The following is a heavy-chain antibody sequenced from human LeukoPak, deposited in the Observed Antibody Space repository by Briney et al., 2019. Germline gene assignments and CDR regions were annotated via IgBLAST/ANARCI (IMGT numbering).Heavy chain of an antibody. CDR3: ARFAVHRRITVAGQFGLDY. J-gene: IGHJ4*02. CDR2: ISAYNGNT. Sequence: ASVKVSCKASGYTFTSYGISWVRQAPGQGLKWRGWISAYNGNTNYAQKLQGRVTMTTDTSTSTVYMELSSLRSEDTAVYYCARFAVHRRITVAGQFGLDYWGQGTLVSLSS. D-gene: IGHD6-19*01. CDR1: GYTFTSYG. V-gene: IGHV1-18*01.